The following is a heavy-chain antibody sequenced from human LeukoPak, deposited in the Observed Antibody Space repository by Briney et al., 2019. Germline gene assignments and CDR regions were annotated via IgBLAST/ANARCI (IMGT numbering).Heavy chain of an antibody. CDR3: ARAFRSGYYRSYGMDV. D-gene: IGHD3-3*01. CDR1: GGTFSSYA. V-gene: IGHV1-69*13. J-gene: IGHJ6*02. Sequence: ASVNVSCKASGGTFSSYAISWVRQAPGQGLEWMEGIIPIFGTANYAQKFQGRVTITADESTSTAYMELSSLRSEDTAVYYCARAFRSGYYRSYGMDVWGQGTTVTVSS. CDR2: IIPIFGTA.